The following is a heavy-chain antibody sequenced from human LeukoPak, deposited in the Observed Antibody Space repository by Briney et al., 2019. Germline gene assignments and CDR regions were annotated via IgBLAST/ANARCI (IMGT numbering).Heavy chain of an antibody. Sequence: ASVKVSCKASGYTFTSYAMNWVRQAPGQGLEWMGWINTNTGNPTYAQGFTGRFVFSLDTSVSTAYLQISSLKAEDTAVYYCARSIRGIAVAGTLVGFDYWGQGTLVTVSS. CDR2: INTNTGNP. CDR1: GYTFTSYA. D-gene: IGHD6-19*01. J-gene: IGHJ4*02. V-gene: IGHV7-4-1*02. CDR3: ARSIRGIAVAGTLVGFDY.